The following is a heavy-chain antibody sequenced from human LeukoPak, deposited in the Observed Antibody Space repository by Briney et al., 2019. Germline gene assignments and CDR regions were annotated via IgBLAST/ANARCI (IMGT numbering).Heavy chain of an antibody. D-gene: IGHD6-13*01. CDR2: IRYDGSNK. J-gene: IGHJ4*02. CDR3: AKDLIAAAETFDY. V-gene: IGHV3-30*02. Sequence: GGSLRLSCAASGFNFNYYGMHWVRQAPGKGLEWVAFIRYDGSNKYYADSVKGRFTISRDNSKNTLYLQMNSLRAEDTAVYYCAKDLIAAAETFDYWGQGTLVTVSS. CDR1: GFNFNYYG.